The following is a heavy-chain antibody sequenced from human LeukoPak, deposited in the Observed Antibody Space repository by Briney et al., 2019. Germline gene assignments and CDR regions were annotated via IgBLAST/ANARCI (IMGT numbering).Heavy chain of an antibody. CDR2: MNPNSGNT. J-gene: IGHJ4*02. D-gene: IGHD4-17*01. CDR3: ARALTTGSLGYFDY. CDR1: GYTFINYD. V-gene: IGHV1-8*03. Sequence: ASVKVSCKASGYTFINYDINWVRQATGQGLEWMGWMNPNSGNTGYAQKFQGRVTITRNTSISTAYMELSSLRSEDTAVYYCARALTTGSLGYFDYWGQGTLVTVSS.